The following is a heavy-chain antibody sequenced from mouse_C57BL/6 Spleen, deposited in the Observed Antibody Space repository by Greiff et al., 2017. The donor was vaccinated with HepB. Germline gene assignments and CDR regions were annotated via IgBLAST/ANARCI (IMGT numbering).Heavy chain of an antibody. CDR1: GFTFSSYG. CDR3: ARDPPDV. J-gene: IGHJ1*03. V-gene: IGHV5-6*02. Sequence: EVMLVESGGDLVKPGGSLKLSCAASGFTFSSYGMSWVRQTPDKRLEWVATISSGGSYTYYPDSVKGRFTISRDNAKNTLYLQMSSLKSEDTAMYYCARDPPDVWGTGTTVTVSS. CDR2: ISSGGSYT.